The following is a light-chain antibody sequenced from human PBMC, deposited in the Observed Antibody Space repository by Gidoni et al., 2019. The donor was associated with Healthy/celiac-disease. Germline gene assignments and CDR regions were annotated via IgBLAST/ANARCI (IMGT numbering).Light chain of an antibody. V-gene: IGKV1-39*01. J-gene: IGKJ1*01. CDR3: QPSYSTAWT. CDR2: AAS. Sequence: DIQRTQSPASLSASVGDRVTITCRASQSISSYLNWYQQKPGKAPKLLIYAASSLQSGVPSRFSGSGSGTDFTLTISRLQPEDFATYYCQPSYSTAWTFGQGTKVEIK. CDR1: QSISSY.